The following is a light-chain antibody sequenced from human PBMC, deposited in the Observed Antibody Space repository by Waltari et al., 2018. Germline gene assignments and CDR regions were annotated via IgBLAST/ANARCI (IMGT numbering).Light chain of an antibody. CDR1: SSDVGTYDY. V-gene: IGLV2-14*03. J-gene: IGLJ1*01. CDR2: DVT. CDR3: SSYTTSSTVYV. Sequence: QSALTQPASVSGSPGQSITISCTGTSSDVGTYDYVSWYQQHPGKAPKLMIYDVTKRPSGIANRFSGSKSGNTASLTISGLQAEDEADYYRSSYTTSSTVYVFGTGTKVTVL.